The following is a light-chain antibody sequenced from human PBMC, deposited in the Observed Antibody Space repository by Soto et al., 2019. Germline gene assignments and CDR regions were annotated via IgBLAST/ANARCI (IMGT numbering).Light chain of an antibody. CDR3: QQYRT. CDR1: QSISSW. Sequence: DIQMTQSPSTLSASVGDRVTITCRASQSISSWLAWYQQKPGKAPKLLIYDASSLETGVPLRFSGSGSGTEFTLTISSLQPEDFATYYCQQYRTFGQGTKVDIK. J-gene: IGKJ1*01. CDR2: DAS. V-gene: IGKV1-5*01.